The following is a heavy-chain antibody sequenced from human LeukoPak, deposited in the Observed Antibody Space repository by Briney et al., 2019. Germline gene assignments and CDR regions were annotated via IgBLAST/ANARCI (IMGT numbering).Heavy chain of an antibody. D-gene: IGHD4-17*01. CDR1: GFTFNTYS. J-gene: IGHJ4*02. Sequence: GGSLRLSCAASGFTFNTYSMNWVRQAPGKGLEWVSSISSSSTYIYYADSVKGRFTIYRDNAKNSLYLQMNNLRAEDTAVYYCAKNGVDDYGDYGHDYWGQGTLVTVSS. CDR2: ISSSSTYI. V-gene: IGHV3-21*01. CDR3: AKNGVDDYGDYGHDY.